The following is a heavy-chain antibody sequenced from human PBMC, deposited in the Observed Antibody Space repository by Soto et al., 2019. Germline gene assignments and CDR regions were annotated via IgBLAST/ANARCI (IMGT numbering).Heavy chain of an antibody. CDR2: IWYDGSIK. CDR3: ARDADYGDDPSEDPGYYVDY. J-gene: IGHJ4*02. V-gene: IGHV3-33*01. Sequence: QVQLVESGGGVVQPGRSLRLSCAASGFTFSNYGMHWVRQAPGKGLEWVAVIWYDGSIKYYADSVKGRFTISRDNSKNTLHLQMNSLRAEDTAVYYCARDADYGDDPSEDPGYYVDYWGQGTLVTVSS. D-gene: IGHD4-17*01. CDR1: GFTFSNYG.